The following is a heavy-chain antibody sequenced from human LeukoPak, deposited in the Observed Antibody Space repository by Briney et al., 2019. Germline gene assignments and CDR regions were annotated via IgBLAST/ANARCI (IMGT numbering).Heavy chain of an antibody. V-gene: IGHV3-33*01. CDR3: ARWGGTRQYYFDY. CDR1: GFIFRDYG. CDR2: TRFDGSIK. Sequence: GGSLRLSCAVSGFIFRDYGFHWVRQAPGKGLEWVAVTRFDGSIKQYADSVKGRFTISRDDSKNTLYLQMNFLKSEDTDVYYCARWGGTRQYYFDYWGQGTLVTVSS. D-gene: IGHD1-1*01. J-gene: IGHJ4*02.